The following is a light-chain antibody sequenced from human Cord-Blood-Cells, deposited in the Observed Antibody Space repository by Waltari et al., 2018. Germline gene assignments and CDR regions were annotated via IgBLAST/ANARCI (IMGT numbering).Light chain of an antibody. CDR3: SSYTSSSTDV. V-gene: IGLV2-14*01. CDR2: DVS. CDR1: SSDVGGYNY. J-gene: IGLJ1*01. Sequence: QSALTQPASVSGSPGQSITISCTGTSSDVGGYNYVSLYQPHPGKAPKLMSYDVSNRPSGVANRCSGSKSGNTASLTISGLQAEDEADYYCSSYTSSSTDVFGTGTKVTVL.